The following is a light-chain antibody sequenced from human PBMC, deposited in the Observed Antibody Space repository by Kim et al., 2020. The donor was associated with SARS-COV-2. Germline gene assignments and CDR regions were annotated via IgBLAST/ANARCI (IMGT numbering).Light chain of an antibody. CDR2: GTS. CDR1: QGIGTS. Sequence: AIQLAQSPSSLSASVGDRVTITCRASQGIGTSLAWYRQRPGKAPQLLMEGTSTLESGVPSGFTGSGSGTDFILTISSLQPEDFATYYCQQFKSFPRTFGQGTKVDIK. J-gene: IGKJ1*01. CDR3: QQFKSFPRT. V-gene: IGKV1-13*02.